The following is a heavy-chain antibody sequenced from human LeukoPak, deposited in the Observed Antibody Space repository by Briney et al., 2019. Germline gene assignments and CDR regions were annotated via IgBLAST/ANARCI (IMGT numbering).Heavy chain of an antibody. V-gene: IGHV3-9*01. D-gene: IGHD1-1*01. Sequence: PGGSLRLSCAASGFTFDDYAMHWVRQAPGKGLEWVSGISWNSGSIGYADSVKGRFTISRDNAKNSLYLQMNSLRAEDTALYYXAKARRGWKDDAFDIWGQGTMVTVSS. CDR2: ISWNSGSI. CDR1: GFTFDDYA. CDR3: AKARRGWKDDAFDI. J-gene: IGHJ3*02.